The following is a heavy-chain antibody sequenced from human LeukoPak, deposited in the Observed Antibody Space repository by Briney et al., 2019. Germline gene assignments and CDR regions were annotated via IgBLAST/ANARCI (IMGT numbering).Heavy chain of an antibody. CDR2: IYYSGST. D-gene: IGHD3-22*01. Sequence: PSETLSLTCTVSGGSISSSSYYWGWIRQPPGKGLEWIGSIYYSGSTYYNPSLKSRVTISVDTSKNQFSLKLSSVTAADTAVYYCASLPYYYDKPLDYWGQGTLVTVSS. CDR3: ASLPYYYDKPLDY. J-gene: IGHJ4*02. CDR1: GGSISSSSYY. V-gene: IGHV4-39*01.